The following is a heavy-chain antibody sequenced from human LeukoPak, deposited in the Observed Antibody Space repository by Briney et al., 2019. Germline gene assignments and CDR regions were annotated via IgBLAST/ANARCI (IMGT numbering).Heavy chain of an antibody. Sequence: PSETLSLTCAVYGGSFSGYYWSWIRQPPGKGLEWIGEINHSGSTNYNPSLKSRVTISVDTSKNQFSLKLSSATAADTAVYYCARGVGSDYTYWGQGTLVTVSS. J-gene: IGHJ4*02. CDR2: INHSGST. V-gene: IGHV4-34*01. CDR1: GGSFSGYY. CDR3: ARGVGSDYTY. D-gene: IGHD3-3*01.